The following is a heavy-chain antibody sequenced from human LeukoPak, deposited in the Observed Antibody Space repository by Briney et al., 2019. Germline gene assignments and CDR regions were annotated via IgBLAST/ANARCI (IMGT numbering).Heavy chain of an antibody. Sequence: SETLSLTCTVSGDSISSYYWSWIRQPPGKGLEWNGYVYYSGNTNYNPSLKSRVTISLDTSKNQFSLKLSSVTAADTAVYYCARAGSSGPLIDYWGQGTLVTVSS. CDR3: ARAGSSGPLIDY. D-gene: IGHD3-22*01. CDR1: GDSISSYY. CDR2: VYYSGNT. V-gene: IGHV4-59*13. J-gene: IGHJ4*02.